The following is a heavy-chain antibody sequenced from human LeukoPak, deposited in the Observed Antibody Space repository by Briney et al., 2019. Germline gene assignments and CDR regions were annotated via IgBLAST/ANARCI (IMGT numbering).Heavy chain of an antibody. CDR2: ISGSGGST. CDR1: GFTFSSYG. D-gene: IGHD6-19*01. Sequence: GGTLRLSCAASGFTFSSYGMSWVRQAPGKGLEWVSAISGSGGSTSYAQKFQGRVTMTRDTSTSTVYMELSSLRSEDTAVYYCARLRYRSTQWLVDSSDYWGQGTLVTVSS. V-gene: IGHV3-23*01. J-gene: IGHJ4*02. CDR3: ARLRYRSTQWLVDSSDY.